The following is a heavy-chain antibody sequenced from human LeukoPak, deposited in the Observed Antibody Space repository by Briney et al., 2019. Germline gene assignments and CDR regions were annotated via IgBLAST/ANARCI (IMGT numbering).Heavy chain of an antibody. J-gene: IGHJ4*02. Sequence: ASVKVSCKASGYTFTSYAMSWLRQAPGQGLEYMGWIFTNTGNSTYTQGFTGRFVFSLDTSVSTAYLQISSLKAEDTAVYFCATNYDSSGYFTFWGQGTLVTVSS. D-gene: IGHD3-22*01. CDR2: IFTNTGNS. V-gene: IGHV7-4-1*02. CDR3: ATNYDSSGYFTF. CDR1: GYTFTSYA.